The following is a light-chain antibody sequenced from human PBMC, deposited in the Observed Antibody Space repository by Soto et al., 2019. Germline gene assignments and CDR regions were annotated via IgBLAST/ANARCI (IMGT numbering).Light chain of an antibody. Sequence: QSVLTQPPSVSGAPGQRVTISCTGSSSNIGAGYDVHWYQQLPGTAPKLLIYGNSNRPSGVPDRFSGSTSGTSASLAITGIQAEDEADYSCQSYDSSLSAVVFGTGPKLTVL. V-gene: IGLV1-40*01. CDR1: SSNIGAGYD. CDR2: GNS. J-gene: IGLJ1*01. CDR3: QSYDSSLSAVV.